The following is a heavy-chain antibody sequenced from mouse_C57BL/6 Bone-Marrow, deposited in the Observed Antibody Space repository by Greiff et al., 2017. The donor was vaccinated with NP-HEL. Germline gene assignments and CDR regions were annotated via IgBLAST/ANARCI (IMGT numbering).Heavy chain of an antibody. J-gene: IGHJ2*01. Sequence: QVQLQQSGPGLVQPSQSLSITCTVSGFSLTSYGVHWVRQSPGKGLEWLGAIWRGGSTDYNAAFMSRLSITKDNSKSQVFFKMNSLQADDTAIYYCAKNQAYYSNYGGYFDYWGQGTTLTVSS. CDR3: AKNQAYYSNYGGYFDY. CDR2: IWRGGST. V-gene: IGHV2-5*01. CDR1: GFSLTSYG. D-gene: IGHD2-5*01.